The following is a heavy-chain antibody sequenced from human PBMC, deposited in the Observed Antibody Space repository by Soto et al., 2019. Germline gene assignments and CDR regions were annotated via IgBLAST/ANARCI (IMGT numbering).Heavy chain of an antibody. CDR1: GFTFSSFG. CDR2: ISYDGSSK. CDR3: AKSYNNGAYSYNYYYYGMDV. J-gene: IGHJ6*02. Sequence: QVQLVESGGGVVQPGRSLRLSCAASGFTFSSFGMHWVRQAPGKGLEWVAVISYDGSSKYYADSVKGRFTISRDNSKNTLSLQMNSLRTEDTAVYYCAKSYNNGAYSYNYYYYGMDVWGQGTTVTVSS. D-gene: IGHD1-1*01. V-gene: IGHV3-30*18.